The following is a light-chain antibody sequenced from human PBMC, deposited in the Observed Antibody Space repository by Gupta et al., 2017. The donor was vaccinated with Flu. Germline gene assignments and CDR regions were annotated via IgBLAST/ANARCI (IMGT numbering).Light chain of an antibody. J-gene: IGKJ2*03. V-gene: IGKV2-30*01. CDR1: ESLVYSDGNTY. Sequence: DVVMTQSPLSLPVTLGQPASISCRSRESLVYSDGNTYLSWFQQRPGQSPRRLIYKVSNRDSGVPDRFSGSGSGTDFTLSINRVEAEDVGVYYCIQGAHWPPSFGQGTKLEIK. CDR3: IQGAHWPPS. CDR2: KVS.